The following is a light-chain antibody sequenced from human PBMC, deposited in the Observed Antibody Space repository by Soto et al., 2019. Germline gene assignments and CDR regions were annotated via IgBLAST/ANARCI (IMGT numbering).Light chain of an antibody. CDR2: GAS. CDR1: QSVSSNY. CDR3: QQFSSYPLT. V-gene: IGKV3-20*01. Sequence: EIVLTQSPGTLSLSPGERATLSCRASQSVSSNYLAWYQQKPGQAPKVLIYGASSRATGIPDRFSGGGSGTDFTLTISRLEPEDFAVYYCQQFSSYPLTFGGGTKVDIK. J-gene: IGKJ4*01.